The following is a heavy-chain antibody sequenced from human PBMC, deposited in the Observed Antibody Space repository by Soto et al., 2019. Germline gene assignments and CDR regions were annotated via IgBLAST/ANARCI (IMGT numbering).Heavy chain of an antibody. D-gene: IGHD1-1*01. Sequence: SETLSLTCTVSGGSISSGGYYWSRIRQHPGKGLEWIGYIYYSGSTYYNPSLKSRVTISVDTSKNQFSLKLSSVTAADTAVYYCARTPNRSSRWTFNPWGQGTLVTVSS. CDR2: IYYSGST. V-gene: IGHV4-31*03. CDR3: ARTPNRSSRWTFNP. CDR1: GGSISSGGYY. J-gene: IGHJ5*02.